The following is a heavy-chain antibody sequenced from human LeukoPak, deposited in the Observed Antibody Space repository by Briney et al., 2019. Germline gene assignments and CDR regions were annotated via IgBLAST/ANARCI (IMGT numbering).Heavy chain of an antibody. J-gene: IGHJ5*02. Sequence: GGSLRLSCAASGFTFSSYAMHWVRQAPGKGLEWVAVISYDGSNKYYADSVKGRFTISRDNSKNTLYLQVNSLRAEDTAVYYCARDQEITMVRGVIPPWFDPWGQGTLVTVSS. CDR3: ARDQEITMVRGVIPPWFDP. D-gene: IGHD3-10*01. CDR2: ISYDGSNK. V-gene: IGHV3-30-3*01. CDR1: GFTFSSYA.